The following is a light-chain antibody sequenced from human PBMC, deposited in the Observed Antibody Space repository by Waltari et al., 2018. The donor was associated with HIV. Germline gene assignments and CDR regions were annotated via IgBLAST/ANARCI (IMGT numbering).Light chain of an antibody. CDR1: ELPDHY. Sequence: YELTQPPSVSVSPGQTAKIICSGDELPDHYAHWYQQRPGQAPVLVIYKDKERPSGIPEQFSGSSSGTTATLTISGVLEEDEADYYCQSADSSETLGVFGGGTKLTVL. CDR2: KDK. CDR3: QSADSSETLGV. J-gene: IGLJ3*02. V-gene: IGLV3-25*03.